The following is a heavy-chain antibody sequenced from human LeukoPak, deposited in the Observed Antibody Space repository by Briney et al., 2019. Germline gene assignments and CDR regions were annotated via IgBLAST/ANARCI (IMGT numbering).Heavy chain of an antibody. D-gene: IGHD3-22*01. Sequence: GGSLRLSCAASGFTFSSYAMHWVRQAPGKGLEWVAVISYDGSNKYYADSVKGRFTISRDNSKNTLYLQMNSLRAEDTAVYYCAKVPKGIVVVIGEFDYWGQGTLVTVSS. CDR3: AKVPKGIVVVIGEFDY. CDR1: GFTFSSYA. CDR2: ISYDGSNK. V-gene: IGHV3-30-3*01. J-gene: IGHJ4*02.